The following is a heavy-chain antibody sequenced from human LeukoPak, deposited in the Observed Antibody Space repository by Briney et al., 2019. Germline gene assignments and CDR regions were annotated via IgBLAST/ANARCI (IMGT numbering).Heavy chain of an antibody. V-gene: IGHV3-66*01. CDR2: VVSDGST. J-gene: IGHJ3*02. CDR1: GFIHRSQY. CDR3: GREEDAFDI. Sequence: GGSLRLSCAASGFIHRSQYMSWVRQARCKWMEWVSVVVSDGSTSYENSVKGSFTISRENSKNTLYLQMSSLRAENTAVYSCGREEDAFDIWGQGTMVTDSS.